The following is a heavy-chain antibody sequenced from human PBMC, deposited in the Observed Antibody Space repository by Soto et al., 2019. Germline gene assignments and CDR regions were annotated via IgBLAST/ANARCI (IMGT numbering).Heavy chain of an antibody. Sequence: SETLSLTCSALGCSISRSYWSWFRQPPGKGLEWIGYIYYTGLSNSNPSLNSRVTMSVDTSKNQFSLKLSSVTAADTAVYYCASHSSHWPFFDFWGQGTLVTVS. J-gene: IGHJ4*02. CDR3: ASHSSHWPFFDF. V-gene: IGHV4-59*01. CDR1: GCSISRSY. D-gene: IGHD6-13*01. CDR2: IYYTGLS.